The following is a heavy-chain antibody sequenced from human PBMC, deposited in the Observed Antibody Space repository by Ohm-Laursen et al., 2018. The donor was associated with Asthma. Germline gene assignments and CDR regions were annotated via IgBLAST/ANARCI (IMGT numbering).Heavy chain of an antibody. D-gene: IGHD4-17*01. V-gene: IGHV3-30*03. J-gene: IGHJ4*02. Sequence: SLRLSCSASGFTFSSYGMHWVRQAPGKGLEWVAVISYDGSNKYYADSVKGRFTISRDNSKNTLYLQMNSLRAEDTAVYYCAREADGDYVSNDLDFDYWGQGTLVTVSS. CDR1: GFTFSSYG. CDR3: AREADGDYVSNDLDFDY. CDR2: ISYDGSNK.